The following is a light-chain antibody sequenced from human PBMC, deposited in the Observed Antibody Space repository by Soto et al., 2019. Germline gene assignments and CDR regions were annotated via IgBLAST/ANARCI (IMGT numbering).Light chain of an antibody. Sequence: QSVLTQPPSVSGAPGQRGTISCTGSSSNIGAGYDVHWYQQLLGTAPKLLIYGNSNRPSGVPDRFSGSKSGTSASLAITGLQAEDEADYYCQSYDSSLSGHVVFGGGTKLTVL. V-gene: IGLV1-40*01. J-gene: IGLJ2*01. CDR2: GNS. CDR3: QSYDSSLSGHVV. CDR1: SSNIGAGYD.